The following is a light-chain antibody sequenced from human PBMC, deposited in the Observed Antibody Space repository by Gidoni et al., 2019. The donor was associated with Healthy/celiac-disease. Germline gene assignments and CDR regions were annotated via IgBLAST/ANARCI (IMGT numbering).Light chain of an antibody. Sequence: EIVMTPSPATLSVSPGERATLSCRASQSVSSNLAWYQQKPGQAPRLLIYGASTRATGIPARFSGSGSGTEFTLTISSLQSEDFAVYYCQQYNNWPPLTFGGXTQVEIK. J-gene: IGKJ4*01. V-gene: IGKV3-15*01. CDR1: QSVSSN. CDR2: GAS. CDR3: QQYNNWPPLT.